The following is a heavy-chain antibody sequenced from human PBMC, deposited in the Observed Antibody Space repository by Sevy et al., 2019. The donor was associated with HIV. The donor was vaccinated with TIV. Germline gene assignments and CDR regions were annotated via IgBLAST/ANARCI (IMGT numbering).Heavy chain of an antibody. CDR3: AREGIMITFGGVIAYNWFDP. D-gene: IGHD3-16*02. V-gene: IGHV1-69*06. Sequence: ASVKVSCKASGGTFSSYAISWVRQAPGQGLEWMGGIIPIFGTAIYAQKFQGRVTITADKSTSTAYMELSSLRSEDTAVYYCAREGIMITFGGVIAYNWFDPWGQGTLVTVSS. CDR2: IIPIFGTA. J-gene: IGHJ5*02. CDR1: GGTFSSYA.